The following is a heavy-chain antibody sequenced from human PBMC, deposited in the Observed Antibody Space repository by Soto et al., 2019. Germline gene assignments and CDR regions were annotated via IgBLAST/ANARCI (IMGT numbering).Heavy chain of an antibody. CDR3: ARDTSLLYYELIPLGQFDY. V-gene: IGHV3-11*01. CDR2: ISSSGSTI. D-gene: IGHD3-16*01. Sequence: GGSLRLSCAASGFTFSDYYMSWIRQAPGKGLEWVSYISSSGSTIYYADSVKGRFTISRDNAKNSLYLQMNSLRAEDTAVYYCARDTSLLYYELIPLGQFDYWGQGTLVTVSS. J-gene: IGHJ4*02. CDR1: GFTFSDYY.